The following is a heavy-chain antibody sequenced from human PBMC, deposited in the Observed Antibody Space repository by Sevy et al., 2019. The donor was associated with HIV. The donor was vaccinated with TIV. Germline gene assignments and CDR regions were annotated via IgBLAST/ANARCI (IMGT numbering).Heavy chain of an antibody. CDR2: IYYSGNT. CDR3: ARAYQYYYYGMDV. J-gene: IGHJ6*02. V-gene: IGHV4-59*01. CDR1: GDSISGYY. D-gene: IGHD3-10*01. Sequence: SETLSLTCTVSGDSISGYYWSWIRQPPGKGLEWIGYIYYSGNTNYNPSLKSRVTIPVDTSKNQYSLKLSSVTAADTAIYYCARAYQYYYYGMDVWGQGTTVTVSS.